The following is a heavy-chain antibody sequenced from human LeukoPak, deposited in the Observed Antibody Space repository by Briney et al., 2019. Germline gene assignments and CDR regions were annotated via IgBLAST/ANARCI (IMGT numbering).Heavy chain of an antibody. V-gene: IGHV4-34*01. CDR3: ARRGHIVKY. Sequence: TSETLSLTCAVYGGSFSGYYWSWIRQPPGKGLEWIGEINHSGSTNYNPSLKSRVTISVDTSKNQFSLKLSSVTAADTAVYYCARRGHIVKYWGQGTLVTVSS. D-gene: IGHD2-21*01. J-gene: IGHJ4*02. CDR2: INHSGST. CDR1: GGSFSGYY.